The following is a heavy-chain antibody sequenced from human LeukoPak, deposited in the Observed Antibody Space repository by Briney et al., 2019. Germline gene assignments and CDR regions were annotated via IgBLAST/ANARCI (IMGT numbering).Heavy chain of an antibody. D-gene: IGHD1-26*01. CDR2: ISGGGGTR. Sequence: GGSLRLSCAASGFTFSTYAMTWVRQAPGKGLEWVSGISGGGGTRYHADPVKGRFTISRDNSKNTVYLQMNSPRAEDTAVYYCAKNVASGSYDYWGQGTLVTVSS. J-gene: IGHJ4*02. CDR3: AKNVASGSYDY. CDR1: GFTFSTYA. V-gene: IGHV3-23*01.